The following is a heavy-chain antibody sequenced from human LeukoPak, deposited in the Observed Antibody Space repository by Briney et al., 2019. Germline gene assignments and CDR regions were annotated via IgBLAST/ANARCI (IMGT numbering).Heavy chain of an antibody. V-gene: IGHV3-30*03. CDR1: GFTFSSYG. J-gene: IGHJ4*02. CDR2: ISYDGSNK. Sequence: PGRSLRLSCAASGFTFSSYGMHWVRQAPGKGLEWVAVISYDGSNKYYADSVKGRFTISRDNSKNTLYLQMNSLRAEDTAVYYCARDLDLGYYGSGSPWYWGQGTLVTVSS. D-gene: IGHD3-10*01. CDR3: ARDLDLGYYGSGSPWY.